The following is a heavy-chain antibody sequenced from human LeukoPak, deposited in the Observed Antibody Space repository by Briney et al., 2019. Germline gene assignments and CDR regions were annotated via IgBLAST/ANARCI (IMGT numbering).Heavy chain of an antibody. Sequence: SVKVSCKASGGTFSSYAISRVRQAPGQGLEWMGGIIPIFGTANYAQKFQGRITITADESTSTAYMELSSLRSEDTAVYYCAREKVRQSGMDVWGQGTTVTVSS. D-gene: IGHD2-2*01. J-gene: IGHJ6*02. CDR3: AREKVRQSGMDV. CDR1: GGTFSSYA. CDR2: IIPIFGTA. V-gene: IGHV1-69*13.